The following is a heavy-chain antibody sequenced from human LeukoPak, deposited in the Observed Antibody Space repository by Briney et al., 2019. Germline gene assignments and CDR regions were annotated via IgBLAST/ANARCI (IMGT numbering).Heavy chain of an antibody. CDR2: INHSGST. V-gene: IGHV4-34*01. CDR3: ARESGSYDD. CDR1: GGSFSGYH. Sequence: SETLTLNCAAYGGSFSGYHWSWIRQPPGKGQEWQGEINHSGSTNYNPSLKSRVTISVDTSKNQFSLKLSSVTAADTAVYYCARESGSYDDWGQGTLVTVSS. D-gene: IGHD1-26*01. J-gene: IGHJ4*02.